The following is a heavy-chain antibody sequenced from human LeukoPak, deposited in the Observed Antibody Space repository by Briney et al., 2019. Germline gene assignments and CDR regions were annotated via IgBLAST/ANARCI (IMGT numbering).Heavy chain of an antibody. D-gene: IGHD5-18*01. J-gene: IGHJ4*02. CDR3: ASVEIQLWLNRLDY. CDR2: IKQDGSEK. V-gene: IGHV3-7*03. Sequence: GGSLRLSCAASGFTFSSYWMSWVRQAPGKGLEWVANIKQDGSEKYYVDFVKGRFTISRDNAKNSLYLQMNSLRAEDTAVYYCASVEIQLWLNRLDYWGQGTLVTVSS. CDR1: GFTFSSYW.